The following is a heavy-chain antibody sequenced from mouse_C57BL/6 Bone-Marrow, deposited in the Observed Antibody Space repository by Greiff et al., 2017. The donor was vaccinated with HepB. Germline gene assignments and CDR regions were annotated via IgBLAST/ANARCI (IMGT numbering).Heavy chain of an antibody. CDR1: GYTFTSYW. D-gene: IGHD2-5*01. V-gene: IGHV1-64*01. Sequence: QVQLQQPGAELVKPGASVKLSCKASGYTFTSYWMHWVKQRPGQGLEWIGMIHPNSGSTNYNEKFKSKATLTVDKSSSPAYMQLSSLTSEDSAVYYCAEAYYSNYGFAYWGQGTLVTVSA. CDR3: AEAYYSNYGFAY. CDR2: IHPNSGST. J-gene: IGHJ3*01.